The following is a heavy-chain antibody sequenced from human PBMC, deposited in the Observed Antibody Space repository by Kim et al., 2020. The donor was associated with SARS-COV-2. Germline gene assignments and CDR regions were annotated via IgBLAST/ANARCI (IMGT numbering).Heavy chain of an antibody. V-gene: IGHV1-46*01. J-gene: IGHJ4*02. CDR3: ARPYYDILTGYLYFDY. D-gene: IGHD3-9*01. Sequence: KFQGRVTMTRDTSTSTVYMELSSLRSEDTAVYYCARPYYDILTGYLYFDYWGQGTLVTVSS.